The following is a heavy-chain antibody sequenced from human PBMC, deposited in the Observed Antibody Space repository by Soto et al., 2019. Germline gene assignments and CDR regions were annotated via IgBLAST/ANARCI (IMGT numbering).Heavy chain of an antibody. CDR2: ISAYNGNT. Sequence: ASVKVSCKASGYTFTSYGISWARQAPGQGLEWMGWISAYNGNTNYAQKLQGRVTMTTDTSTSTAYMELRSLRSDGTAVYYCAREFPNYYDSSGYYPNWFDPWGQGTLVTVSS. V-gene: IGHV1-18*01. D-gene: IGHD3-22*01. J-gene: IGHJ5*02. CDR1: GYTFTSYG. CDR3: AREFPNYYDSSGYYPNWFDP.